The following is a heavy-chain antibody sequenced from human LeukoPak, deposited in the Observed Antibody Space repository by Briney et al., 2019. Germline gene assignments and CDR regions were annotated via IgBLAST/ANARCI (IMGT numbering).Heavy chain of an antibody. D-gene: IGHD2-15*01. Sequence: GGSLRLSCAASGFTFSSYEMNWVRQAPGKGPEWVSYISSSGSTIYYADSVKGRFTISRDNAKNSLYLQMNSLRAEDTAVYYCARDGLEYCSGGSCYYDYWGQGTLVTVSS. CDR2: ISSSGSTI. J-gene: IGHJ4*02. CDR3: ARDGLEYCSGGSCYYDY. CDR1: GFTFSSYE. V-gene: IGHV3-48*03.